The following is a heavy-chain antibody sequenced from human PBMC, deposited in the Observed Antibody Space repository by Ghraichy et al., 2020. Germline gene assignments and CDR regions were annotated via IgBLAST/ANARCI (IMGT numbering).Heavy chain of an antibody. CDR1: GGSIGSYY. J-gene: IGHJ6*02. V-gene: IGHV4-59*01. D-gene: IGHD4-23*01. Sequence: SETLSLTCTVSGGSIGSYYLSWIRQPPGKGLEWIGFIYYTGSTSYNPSLKSRATISQDTSKSQFSLKLSAVTAADTALYYCARDRGGNSGSYYYGMDVWGHGTTVTVSS. CDR3: ARDRGGNSGSYYYGMDV. CDR2: IYYTGST.